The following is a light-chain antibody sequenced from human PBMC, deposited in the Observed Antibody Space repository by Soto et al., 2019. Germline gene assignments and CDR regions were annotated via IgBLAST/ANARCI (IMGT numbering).Light chain of an antibody. J-gene: IGKJ4*01. CDR1: QSISTK. Sequence: DIQMTQSPSTLSASVGDRVTITCWASQSISTKLAWYQQKPGKPPKVLIHDASSLESGVPLRFSGSGSGTAFTLAVSSLQPDDFATYYCQQYFDYSVTFGGGTKVEI. CDR2: DAS. CDR3: QQYFDYSVT. V-gene: IGKV1-5*01.